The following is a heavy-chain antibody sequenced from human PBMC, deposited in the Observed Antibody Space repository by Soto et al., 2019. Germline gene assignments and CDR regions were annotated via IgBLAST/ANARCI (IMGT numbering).Heavy chain of an antibody. CDR1: GFTSRAPA. CDR2: IRSKANSYAT. V-gene: IGHV3-73*02. D-gene: IGHD6-13*01. Sequence: EVQLVESGGGLVQPGGSLKLSCAASGFTSRAPAMTWVRKASGKGREWVGGIRSKANSYATAYAASVKGRFTISRDDSKNTAYLQMNSLKTEDTAVYYCTSRFSSWLSTADYWGQGTLVTVSS. J-gene: IGHJ4*02. CDR3: TSRFSSWLSTADY.